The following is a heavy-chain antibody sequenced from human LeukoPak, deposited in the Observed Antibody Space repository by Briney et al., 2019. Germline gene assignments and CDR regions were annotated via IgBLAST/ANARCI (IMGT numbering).Heavy chain of an antibody. CDR1: GYTFIDYF. CDR2: INSNSGDT. V-gene: IGHV1-2*06. D-gene: IGHD1-14*01. CDR3: ARDFSSTSNRELDY. J-gene: IGHJ4*02. Sequence: ASVKVSCKASGYTFIDYFIHWVRQAPGQGLEWMGRINSNSGDTEYAQKFQGRVTMTRDTSISTAYMELSRLTSDDTAVYYCARDFSSTSNRELDYWGQGTLVTVSS.